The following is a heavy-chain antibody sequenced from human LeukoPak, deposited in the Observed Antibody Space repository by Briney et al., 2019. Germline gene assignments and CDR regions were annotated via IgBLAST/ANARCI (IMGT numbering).Heavy chain of an antibody. V-gene: IGHV3-21*01. D-gene: IGHD6-13*01. Sequence: KPGGSLRLSCAASGFTFSSYSMTWVRQAPGKGLEWVSSISSSSSYIYYADSVKGRFTISRDNAKNSLYLQMNSLRAEDTAVYYCARDGTGAAGLIDYWGQGTLVTVSS. CDR2: ISSSSSYI. CDR1: GFTFSSYS. CDR3: ARDGTGAAGLIDY. J-gene: IGHJ4*02.